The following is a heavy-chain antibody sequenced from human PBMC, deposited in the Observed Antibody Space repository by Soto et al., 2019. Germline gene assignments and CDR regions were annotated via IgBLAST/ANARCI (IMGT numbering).Heavy chain of an antibody. CDR2: ISYDGSNK. CDR1: GFTFSSYG. CDR3: AKDRSTGDLDY. V-gene: IGHV3-30*18. J-gene: IGHJ4*02. Sequence: PGGSLRLSCAASGFTFSSYGMHWVRQAPGKGLEWVAVISYDGSNKYYADSVKGRFTISRDNSKSTLYLQMNSLRAEDTAVYYCAKDRSTGDLDYWGQGTLVTVSS. D-gene: IGHD7-27*01.